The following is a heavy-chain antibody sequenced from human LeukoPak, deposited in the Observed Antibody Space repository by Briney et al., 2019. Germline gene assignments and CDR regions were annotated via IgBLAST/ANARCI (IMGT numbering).Heavy chain of an antibody. CDR1: GGSISSYS. J-gene: IGHJ4*02. CDR3: ARLWDGSGTDY. Sequence: SETLSLTCTVSGGSISSYSWTWIRQSPAKGLEWIGYIYYSGNTNYSPSLKSRVSMSVDTSKRQFSLRLSSVIAADTAVYYCARLWDGSGTDYWGQGTLVTVSS. V-gene: IGHV4-59*01. CDR2: IYYSGNT. D-gene: IGHD3-10*01.